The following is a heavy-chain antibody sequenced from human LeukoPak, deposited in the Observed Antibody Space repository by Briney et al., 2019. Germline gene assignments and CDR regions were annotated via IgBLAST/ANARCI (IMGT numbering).Heavy chain of an antibody. V-gene: IGHV3-11*04. CDR3: ATSIGSCSTTSCRLHAFDI. CDR2: ITTNGAST. Sequence: GGSLRLSCVASGFMFSDYYMTWIRQAPGKGLEWISYITTNGASTYYATSVKGRFTISRDNAKNSLYLQMNSLRAEDTAVYYCATSIGSCSTTSCRLHAFDIWGQGTMVTVSS. CDR1: GFMFSDYY. J-gene: IGHJ3*02. D-gene: IGHD2-2*01.